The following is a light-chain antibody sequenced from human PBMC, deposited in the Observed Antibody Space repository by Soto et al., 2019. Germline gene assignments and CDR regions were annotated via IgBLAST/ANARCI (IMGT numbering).Light chain of an antibody. CDR3: QQYGGSPWS. J-gene: IGKJ1*01. V-gene: IGKV3-20*01. Sequence: DIVLMQSPGTLSLSPGERATLPCRGSQSVSSNNLAWLRQKPGQAPRLLIYGASSRATDIPDRFSGSGSGTDFTLTISRLEPEDFAVYYCQQYGGSPWSFGQGTKVDIK. CDR2: GAS. CDR1: QSVSSNN.